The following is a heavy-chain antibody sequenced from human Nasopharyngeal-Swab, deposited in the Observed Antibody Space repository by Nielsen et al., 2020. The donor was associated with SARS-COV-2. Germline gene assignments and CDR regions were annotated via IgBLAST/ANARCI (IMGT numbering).Heavy chain of an antibody. D-gene: IGHD2-21*01. CDR2: INPRSGDT. J-gene: IGHJ6*02. V-gene: IGHV1-2*06. CDR1: VQTLTGYY. Sequence: ASVKVSCKASVQTLTGYYLHWVRQAPGQGLEWMGRINPRSGDTKYAQKFQGRVTLTRDTDSNTVYMEFRRLRSDDTAVYYCARNSPGGMDVWGRGTSVTVSS. CDR3: ARNSPGGMDV.